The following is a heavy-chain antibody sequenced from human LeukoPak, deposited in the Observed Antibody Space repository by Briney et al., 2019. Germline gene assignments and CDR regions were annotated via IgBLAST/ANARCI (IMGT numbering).Heavy chain of an antibody. CDR1: RFTFSTYW. D-gene: IGHD3-16*01. V-gene: IGHV3-7*01. CDR3: VGHSDY. CDR2: IKQDGSEK. J-gene: IGHJ4*02. Sequence: GGSLRLSCAASRFTFSTYWMHWVRQAPGKGLEWVANIKQDGSEKYYVDSVKGRFTISRDNAKNSLYLQMNSLRDEDTAVYYCVGHSDYWGQGTLVTVSS.